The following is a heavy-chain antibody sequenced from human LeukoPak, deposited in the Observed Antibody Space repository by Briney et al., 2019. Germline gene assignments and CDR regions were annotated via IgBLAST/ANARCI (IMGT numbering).Heavy chain of an antibody. CDR2: IYYSGST. J-gene: IGHJ3*02. V-gene: IGHV4-39*07. D-gene: IGHD3-10*01. CDR3: ARERSNYYGSGRYYKPIHDAFDI. CDR1: GGSLSSSSYY. Sequence: SETLSLTCTVSGGSLSSSSYYWGWIRQPPGKGLEWIERIYYSGSTYYNPSLKSRVTISVDTSKNQFSLTLSSVTAADTAVYYCARERSNYYGSGRYYKPIHDAFDIWGQGTMVTVSS.